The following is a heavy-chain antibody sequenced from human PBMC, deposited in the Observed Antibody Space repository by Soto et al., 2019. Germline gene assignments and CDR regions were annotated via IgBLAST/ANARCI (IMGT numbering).Heavy chain of an antibody. D-gene: IGHD3-10*01. J-gene: IGHJ3*02. V-gene: IGHV4-59*04. Sequence: PSETLSLTCTVSGGSISSYYWSWIRQPPGKGLEWIGYIYYSGSTYYNPSLKSRVTISVDTSRNQFSLKLSSVTAADTAVYYCARPMVRGVYDAIDIWCQGPMVTVSS. CDR2: IYYSGST. CDR3: ARPMVRGVYDAIDI. CDR1: GGSISSYY.